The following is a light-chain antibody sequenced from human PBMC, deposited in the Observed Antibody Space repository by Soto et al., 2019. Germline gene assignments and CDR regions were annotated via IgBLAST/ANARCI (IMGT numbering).Light chain of an antibody. CDR1: QSVSSSY. V-gene: IGKV3-20*01. CDR3: QQYGSSHYT. Sequence: EIVLTQSPGTLSLSSGERATLSCRASQSVSSSYLAWYQQKPGQAPRLLIYGASSRATGIPDRFSGSGSGTDFTLTISRLEPEDFAVYSCQQYGSSHYTFGQGTKLEIK. CDR2: GAS. J-gene: IGKJ2*01.